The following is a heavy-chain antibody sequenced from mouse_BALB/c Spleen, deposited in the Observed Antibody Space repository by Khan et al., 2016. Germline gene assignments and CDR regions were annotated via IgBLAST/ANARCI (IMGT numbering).Heavy chain of an antibody. V-gene: IGHV10-1*02. J-gene: IGHJ1*01. CDR1: GFTFNTYA. Sequence: EVQLVESGGGLVQPKGSLKLSCAASGFTFNTYAMDWVRQAPGKGLEWVARIRTKSNNLSTYYADSVKDRFTISRDDPQSMLYLQMNNLKTEDTAIYYCVRQNLRWYFDVWGAGTTVTVSS. CDR2: IRTKSNNLST. D-gene: IGHD1-1*01. CDR3: VRQNLRWYFDV.